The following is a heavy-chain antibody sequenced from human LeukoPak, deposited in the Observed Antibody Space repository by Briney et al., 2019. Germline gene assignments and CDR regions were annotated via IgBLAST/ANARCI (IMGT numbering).Heavy chain of an antibody. CDR3: ARGARGSGTASDY. D-gene: IGHD3-10*01. CDR2: INADGSTT. V-gene: IGHV3-74*01. Sequence: GGSLRLSCAASGSGFTFNNYWMHWVRQAPGKGLVWVSRINADGSTTSYADSVRGRFTISRDNAKNTLHLQMNSLRAEDTAVYYCARGARGSGTASDYWGQGTLVTVSS. J-gene: IGHJ4*02. CDR1: GSGFTFNNYW.